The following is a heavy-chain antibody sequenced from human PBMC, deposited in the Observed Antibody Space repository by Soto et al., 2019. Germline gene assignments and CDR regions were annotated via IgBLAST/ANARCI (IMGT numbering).Heavy chain of an antibody. V-gene: IGHV1-2*02. CDR2: INPNTGGA. CDR3: ARGDYDDFCVGAY. D-gene: IGHD3-3*01. J-gene: IGHJ4*02. Sequence: GASVKVSCKSSGYTFSDFYIHWVRQAPGQGLEWMGWINPNTGGAVYAQKFLGRVTMTRDTSNSTASMWLSSVASDDTAIYFCARGDYDDFCVGAYWGQGMLVTVSS. CDR1: GYTFSDFY.